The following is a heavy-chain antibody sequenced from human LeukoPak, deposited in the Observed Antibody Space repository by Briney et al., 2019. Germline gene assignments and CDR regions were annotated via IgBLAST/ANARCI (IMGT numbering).Heavy chain of an antibody. V-gene: IGHV4-34*01. J-gene: IGHJ4*02. D-gene: IGHD3-3*01. CDR1: GGSFSGYY. CDR2: INHSGST. Sequence: SETLSLTCAVHGGSFSGYYWSWIRQPPGKGLEWIGEINHSGSTNYNPSLKSRVTISVDTSKNQFSLKLSSVTAADTAVYYCASLGRIFGVAYWGQGTLVTVSS. CDR3: ASLGRIFGVAY.